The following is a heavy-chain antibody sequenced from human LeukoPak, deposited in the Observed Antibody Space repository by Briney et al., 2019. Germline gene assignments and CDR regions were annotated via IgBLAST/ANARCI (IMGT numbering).Heavy chain of an antibody. J-gene: IGHJ4*02. CDR3: AKDQYCTSTSCYVGY. Sequence: PGGSLRLSCAASAFTFSSYNLNWVRQAPGKGLEWVSGINVSGGSTFYADSVRGRFTISRDNSKNTLYLQMNSLRAEDTAVYYCAKDQYCTSTSCYVGYWGQGTLVTVSS. CDR1: AFTFSSYN. CDR2: INVSGGST. D-gene: IGHD2-2*01. V-gene: IGHV3-23*01.